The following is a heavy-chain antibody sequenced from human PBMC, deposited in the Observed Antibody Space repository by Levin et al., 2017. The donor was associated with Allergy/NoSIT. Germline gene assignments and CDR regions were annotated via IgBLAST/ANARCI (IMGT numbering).Heavy chain of an antibody. Sequence: GGSLRLSCKASGYTFTSYYMHWVRQAPGQGLEWMGIINPSGGSTSYAQKFQGRVTMTRDTSTSTVYMELSSLRSEDTAVYYCARDAGWFGEGCFDYWGQGTLVTVSS. CDR1: GYTFTSYY. CDR2: INPSGGST. CDR3: ARDAGWFGEGCFDY. V-gene: IGHV1-46*01. J-gene: IGHJ4*02. D-gene: IGHD3-10*01.